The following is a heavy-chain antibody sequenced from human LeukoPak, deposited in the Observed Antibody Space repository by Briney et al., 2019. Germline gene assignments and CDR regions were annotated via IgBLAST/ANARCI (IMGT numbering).Heavy chain of an antibody. V-gene: IGHV3-21*01. CDR1: GFTFSSYS. CDR3: ARSLVGWGYYYYYGMDV. CDR2: ISSSSSYI. D-gene: IGHD1-26*01. J-gene: IGHJ6*02. Sequence: GGSLRLSCAASGFTFSSYSMNWVRQAPGKGLEWVSSISSSSSYIYYADSVKGRFTISRDNAKNSLYLQMNSLRAEDTAVYYCARSLVGWGYYYYYGMDVWGQGTTVTVSS.